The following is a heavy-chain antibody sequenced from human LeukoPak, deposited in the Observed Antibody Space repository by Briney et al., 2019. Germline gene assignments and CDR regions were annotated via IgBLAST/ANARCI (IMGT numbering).Heavy chain of an antibody. CDR3: ATTIAVAGIFDY. CDR1: GFTFSSYE. J-gene: IGHJ4*02. Sequence: GGSLRLSCAASGFTFSSYEMNWVRQAPGKGLEWVPYISSSGSTIYYADSVKGRFTISRDNAKNSLYLLLNSLRAEDTAVYYCATTIAVAGIFDYWGQGTLVTVSS. V-gene: IGHV3-48*03. D-gene: IGHD6-19*01. CDR2: ISSSGSTI.